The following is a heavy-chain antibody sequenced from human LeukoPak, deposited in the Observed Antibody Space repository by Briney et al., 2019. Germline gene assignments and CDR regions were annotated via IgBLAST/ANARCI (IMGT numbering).Heavy chain of an antibody. D-gene: IGHD2-2*01. Sequence: GESLRLSCAVSGVTFSSYSTNWVRQAAEKWLEWDSSTSSSSSYIYYADSVKGRFTISRYNAKNSLYLPMNSLRAEDTAVYYCARDPGYCSSTSCYEVAFDIWGQGTMVTVSS. CDR3: ARDPGYCSSTSCYEVAFDI. V-gene: IGHV3-21*01. J-gene: IGHJ3*02. CDR1: GVTFSSYS. CDR2: TSSSSSYI.